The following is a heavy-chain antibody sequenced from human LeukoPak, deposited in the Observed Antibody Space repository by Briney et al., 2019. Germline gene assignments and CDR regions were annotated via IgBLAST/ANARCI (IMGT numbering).Heavy chain of an antibody. Sequence: TGGSLRLSCAASGFTFSSYGMHWVRQAPGKGLEWVAVISYDGSNKYYADSVKGRFTISRDNSKNTLYLQMNSLRAEDTAVYYCAKGYSSGWYPSPFDYWGQGTLVTVSS. CDR3: AKGYSSGWYPSPFDY. CDR2: ISYDGSNK. J-gene: IGHJ4*02. D-gene: IGHD6-19*01. V-gene: IGHV3-30*18. CDR1: GFTFSSYG.